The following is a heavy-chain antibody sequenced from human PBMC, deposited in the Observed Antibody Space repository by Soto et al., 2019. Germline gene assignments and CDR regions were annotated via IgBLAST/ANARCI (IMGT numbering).Heavy chain of an antibody. CDR1: GFTFSSYG. CDR3: ALAGSSGPFDY. Sequence: PGGSLRLSCAASGFTFSSYGMHWVRQAPGKGLEWVAAISYDGSNKYYADSVKGRFTISRDNSKNTLYLQMNSLRAEDTAVYYCALAGSSGPFDYWGQGTLVTVSS. D-gene: IGHD6-19*01. CDR2: ISYDGSNK. J-gene: IGHJ4*02. V-gene: IGHV3-30*03.